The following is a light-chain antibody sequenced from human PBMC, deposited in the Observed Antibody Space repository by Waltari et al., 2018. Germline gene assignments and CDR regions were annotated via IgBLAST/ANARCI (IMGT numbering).Light chain of an antibody. Sequence: RVTIAYRASQGISSYLAWYQQKPGKAPKLLIYARSTLLNGVPSMFSGSGFGTDFTLTISSLQPEDFATYYCQQVNSYPFTFGPGTTVDIK. V-gene: IGKV1-9*01. J-gene: IGKJ3*01. CDR2: ARS. CDR1: QGISSY. CDR3: QQVNSYPFT.